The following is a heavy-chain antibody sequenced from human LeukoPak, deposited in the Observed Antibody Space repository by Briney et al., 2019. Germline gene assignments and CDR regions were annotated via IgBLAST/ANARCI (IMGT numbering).Heavy chain of an antibody. J-gene: IGHJ3*02. V-gene: IGHV3-23*01. CDR1: GFTFSTYA. CDR2: MSGSGGYT. CDR3: AKTFYYDSSGYHDGFHI. D-gene: IGHD3-22*01. Sequence: GGSLRLSCAASGFTFSTYALSWVRQAPGKGLEWVSAMSGSGGYTYSADSVKGRFIISRDDSKNTLYLQMNSLRVEDTAVYYCAKTFYYDSSGYHDGFHIWGQGTLVTVSS.